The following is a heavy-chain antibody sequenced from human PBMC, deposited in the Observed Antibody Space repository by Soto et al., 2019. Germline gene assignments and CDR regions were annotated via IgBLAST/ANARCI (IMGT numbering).Heavy chain of an antibody. Sequence: SETLSLTCNVSGASIYTYYWNWIRQSPGKGLEWIGYISDGGSTNYNPSLKSRVTISVDTSKNQFSLKLSSVAAADTAVYYCARARVTATLVYGMDVWGQGTTVTVSS. D-gene: IGHD2-21*02. V-gene: IGHV4-59*13. CDR2: ISDGGST. CDR1: GASIYTYY. J-gene: IGHJ6*02. CDR3: ARARVTATLVYGMDV.